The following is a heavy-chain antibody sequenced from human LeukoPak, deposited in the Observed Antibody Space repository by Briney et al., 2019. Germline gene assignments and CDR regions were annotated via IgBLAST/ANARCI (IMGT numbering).Heavy chain of an antibody. CDR3: ARDGVLRFLEWLFPDY. CDR2: INPSGGST. Sequence: ASVKVSCKASGYTFTSYYMHWVRQAPGQGLEWMGIINPSGGSTSYAQKFQGRVTLTRDTSMSTVYMELSSLRAEDTAVYYCARDGVLRFLEWLFPDYWGQGTLVTVSS. V-gene: IGHV1-46*01. D-gene: IGHD3-3*01. J-gene: IGHJ4*02. CDR1: GYTFTSYY.